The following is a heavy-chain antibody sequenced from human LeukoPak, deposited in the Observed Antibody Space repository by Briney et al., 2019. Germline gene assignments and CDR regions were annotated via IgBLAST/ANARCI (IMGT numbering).Heavy chain of an antibody. Sequence: PGGSLRLSCAASGFTFSNYVMHWVRQAPGKGLEWVAFILYDGSYKYYADSVKGRFTISRDNSKNTLYLQMNSLRAEDTAVYYCARDLRVGSGSYHYYMDVWGKGTTVTISS. CDR2: ILYDGSYK. V-gene: IGHV3-30*02. D-gene: IGHD3-10*01. J-gene: IGHJ6*03. CDR1: GFTFSNYV. CDR3: ARDLRVGSGSYHYYMDV.